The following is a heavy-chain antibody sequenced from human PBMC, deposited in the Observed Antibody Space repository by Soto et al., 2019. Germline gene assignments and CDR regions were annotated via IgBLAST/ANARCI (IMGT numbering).Heavy chain of an antibody. J-gene: IGHJ4*02. D-gene: IGHD4-17*01. CDR2: IYYSGST. Sequence: SETLSLTCTVSGGSMSSGEYYWSWIRQPPGKGLEWIGYIYYSGSTYYNPSLKSRVTISVDTSKNQFSLKLSSVTAADTAVYYCASWPDYGDYDYWGQGTLVTVSS. CDR3: ASWPDYGDYDY. CDR1: GGSMSSGEYY. V-gene: IGHV4-30-4*01.